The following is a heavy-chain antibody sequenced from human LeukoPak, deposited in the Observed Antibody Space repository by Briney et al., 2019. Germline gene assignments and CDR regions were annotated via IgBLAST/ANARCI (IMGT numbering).Heavy chain of an antibody. D-gene: IGHD3-22*01. V-gene: IGHV1-2*02. Sequence: ASVKVSCKASGYTFTGYYMHWVRQAPGQGLEWMGWINPNSGGTNYAQKSQGRVTMTRDTSISTAYMELRSLRSDDTAVYYCARAAHYYDSSGSLRGGWFDPWGQGTLVTVSS. CDR2: INPNSGGT. CDR1: GYTFTGYY. J-gene: IGHJ5*02. CDR3: ARAAHYYDSSGSLRGGWFDP.